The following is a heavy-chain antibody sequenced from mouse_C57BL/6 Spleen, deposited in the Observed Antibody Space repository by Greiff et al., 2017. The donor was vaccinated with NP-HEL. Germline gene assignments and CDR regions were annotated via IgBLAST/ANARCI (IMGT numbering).Heavy chain of an antibody. Sequence: VQLQQSGAELVKPGASVKISCKASGYAFTSYWMHWVKQRPGQGLEWIGVIYPGDGDTNYNGKFKGKATLTADTSSSTAYMQLSSLPSEDSAVYVSTKGEYEGYYDGWGTGTTVTVSS. CDR2: IYPGDGDT. V-gene: IGHV1-80*01. CDR3: TKGEYEGYYDG. CDR1: GYAFTSYW. D-gene: IGHD2-10*02. J-gene: IGHJ1*03.